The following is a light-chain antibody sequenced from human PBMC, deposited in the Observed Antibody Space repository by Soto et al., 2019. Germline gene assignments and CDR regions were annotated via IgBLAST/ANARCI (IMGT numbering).Light chain of an antibody. V-gene: IGKV3-11*01. Sequence: EVVLTQSPATLSSSPGESVTLSCRASQNIDTYLAWYQQRPGQAPRLLIYDASYRAVGIPSRFSGSGSGTDFTLTISSLEPADFAIYHCQQRRNWPLTFGGGNKVEI. CDR1: QNIDTY. CDR3: QQRRNWPLT. CDR2: DAS. J-gene: IGKJ4*01.